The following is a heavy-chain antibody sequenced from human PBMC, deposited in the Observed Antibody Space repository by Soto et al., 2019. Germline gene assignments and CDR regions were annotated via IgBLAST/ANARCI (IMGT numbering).Heavy chain of an antibody. J-gene: IGHJ6*02. CDR2: IYPGDSDT. D-gene: IGHD3-10*01. CDR3: ARSFGELLGDYYYYYGMDV. Sequence: GESLKISCKGSGYSFTSYWIGWVRQMPGKGLEWMGIIYPGDSDTRYSPSFKGQVTISADNAISTAYLQWSGLKASDTAKYYCARSFGELLGDYYYYYGMDVWGQGTTVTVSS. V-gene: IGHV5-51*01. CDR1: GYSFTSYW.